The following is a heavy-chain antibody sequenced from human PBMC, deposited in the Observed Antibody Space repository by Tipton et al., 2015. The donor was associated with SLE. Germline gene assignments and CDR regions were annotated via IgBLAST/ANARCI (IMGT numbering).Heavy chain of an antibody. CDR3: VRGGPGRPDY. J-gene: IGHJ4*02. CDR2: IYYSGST. Sequence: LRLSCTVSGGSISSYYWSWIRQPPGKGLEWIGYIYYSGSTNYNPSLKSRVTISVDTSKNQFSLKLSSVTAADTAVYYCVRGGPGRPDYWGQGTLVTVSS. CDR1: GGSISSYY. D-gene: IGHD3-16*01. V-gene: IGHV4-59*01.